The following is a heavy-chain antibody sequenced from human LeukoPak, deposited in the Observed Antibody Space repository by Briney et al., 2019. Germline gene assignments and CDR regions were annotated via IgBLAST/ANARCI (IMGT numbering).Heavy chain of an antibody. D-gene: IGHD3-22*01. CDR3: ARDGSPLYYYDSSGYLRY. J-gene: IGHJ4*02. V-gene: IGHV1-69*04. Sequence: ASVKVSCKASGYTFTSYYMHWVRQAPGQGLEWMGRIIPILGIANYAQKFQGRVTITADKSTSTAYMELSSLRSEDTAVYYCARDGSPLYYYDSSGYLRYWGQGTPVTVSS. CDR2: IIPILGIA. CDR1: GYTFTSYY.